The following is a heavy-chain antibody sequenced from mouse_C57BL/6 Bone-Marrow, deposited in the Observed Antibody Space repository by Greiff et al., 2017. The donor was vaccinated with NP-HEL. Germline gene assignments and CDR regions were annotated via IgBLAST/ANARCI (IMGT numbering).Heavy chain of an antibody. V-gene: IGHV1-26*01. Sequence: VQLQQSGPELVKPGASVKISCKASGYTFTDYYMNWVKQSHGKSLEWIGDINPNNGGTSYNQKFKGKATLTVDKSSSTAYMELRSLTSEDSAVYYCARGGYYGSSPAWFAYWGQGTLVTVSA. CDR3: ARGGYYGSSPAWFAY. J-gene: IGHJ3*01. D-gene: IGHD1-1*01. CDR1: GYTFTDYY. CDR2: INPNNGGT.